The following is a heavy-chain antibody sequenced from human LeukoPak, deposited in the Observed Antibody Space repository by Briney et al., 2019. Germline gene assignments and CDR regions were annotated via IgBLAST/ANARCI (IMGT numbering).Heavy chain of an antibody. CDR3: AKDKMFYYDSSGYYPDAFDI. D-gene: IGHD3-22*01. V-gene: IGHV3-30*18. J-gene: IGHJ3*02. Sequence: PGASLRLSCAASGFTFSSYGMHWVRQAPGKGLEWVAVISYDGSNKYYADSVKGRFTISRDNSKNTLYLQMNSLRAEDTAVYYCAKDKMFYYDSSGYYPDAFDIWGQGTMVTVSS. CDR1: GFTFSSYG. CDR2: ISYDGSNK.